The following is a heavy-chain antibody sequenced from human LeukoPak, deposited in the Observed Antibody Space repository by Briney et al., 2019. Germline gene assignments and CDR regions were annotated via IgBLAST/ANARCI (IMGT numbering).Heavy chain of an antibody. CDR3: ANYFGYNKKALDC. V-gene: IGHV3-23*01. J-gene: IGHJ4*02. CDR1: GFTFSSYA. Sequence: GGSLRLSCAASGFTFSSYAMSWVRQAPGQGLEWFSAISSSGGNTYYAGSVKGRFTISRSNSKNTLYLQMTSLRAEDTAVYYCANYFGYNKKALDCWGQGTLVTVSS. CDR2: ISSSGGNT. D-gene: IGHD1-14*01.